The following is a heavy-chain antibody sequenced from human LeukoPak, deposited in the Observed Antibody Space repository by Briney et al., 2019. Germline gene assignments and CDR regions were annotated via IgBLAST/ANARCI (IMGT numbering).Heavy chain of an antibody. CDR2: IWYDGSNK. Sequence: QPGRSLRLSCAASRFTFSSYGMHWVRQAPGKGLEWVAVIWYDGSNKYYADSVKGRFTISRDNSKNTLYLQMNSLRAEDTAVYYCANGGNDYGDYSLDYWGQGTLVTVSS. D-gene: IGHD4-17*01. V-gene: IGHV3-33*06. J-gene: IGHJ4*02. CDR3: ANGGNDYGDYSLDY. CDR1: RFTFSSYG.